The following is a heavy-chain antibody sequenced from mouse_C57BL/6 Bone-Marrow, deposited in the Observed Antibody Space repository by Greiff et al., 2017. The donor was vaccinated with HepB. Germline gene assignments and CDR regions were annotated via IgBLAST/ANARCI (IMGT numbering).Heavy chain of an antibody. V-gene: IGHV14-4*01. D-gene: IGHD1-1*01. CDR2: IDPENGDT. Sequence: EVQLQQSGAELVRPGASVKLSCTASGFNIKDDYMHWVKQRPEQGLEWIGWIDPENGDTEYASKFQGKATITADTSSNTAYLQLSSLTSEDTAVYYCTTGGLLLYYFASWGQGTTLTVSS. CDR1: GFNIKDDY. J-gene: IGHJ2*01. CDR3: TTGGLLLYYFAS.